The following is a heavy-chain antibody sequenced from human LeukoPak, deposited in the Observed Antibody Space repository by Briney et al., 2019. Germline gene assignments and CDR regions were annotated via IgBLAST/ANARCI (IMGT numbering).Heavy chain of an antibody. CDR2: IYTSGST. D-gene: IGHD6-19*01. V-gene: IGHV4-59*10. CDR3: ARVGVGAVAGRADAFDI. J-gene: IGHJ3*02. Sequence: RPSETLSLTCAVYGGSFSGYYWSWIRQPAGKGLEWIGRIYTSGSTNYNPSLKSRVTMSVDTSKNQFSLKLSSVTAADTAVYYCARVGVGAVAGRADAFDIWGQGTMVTVSS. CDR1: GGSFSGYY.